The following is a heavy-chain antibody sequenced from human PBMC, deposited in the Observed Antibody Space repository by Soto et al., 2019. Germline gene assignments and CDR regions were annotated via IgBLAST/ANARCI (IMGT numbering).Heavy chain of an antibody. V-gene: IGHV1-2*02. J-gene: IGHJ4*02. CDR3: ARGSPRMVALPTY. D-gene: IGHD2-15*01. CDR1: GYTFTGYY. Sequence: QVQLVQSGDEVKKSGASLKVSCTASGYTFTGYYIHWVRQAPGQGLEWMGWINPKSGDTNYAQKFQVRVSMTRDTSITTAYMEVSRLKSDDTAVYYCARGSPRMVALPTYWGQGTLVTVSS. CDR2: INPKSGDT.